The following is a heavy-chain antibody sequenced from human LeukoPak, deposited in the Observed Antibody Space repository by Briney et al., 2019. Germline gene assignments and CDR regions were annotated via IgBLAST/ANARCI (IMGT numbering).Heavy chain of an antibody. Sequence: GGSLRLSCAASGFTFSSYSMNWVRQAPGKGLVWVSRISPDGTGTNYADSVKGRFTISRDNAKNTLYLQMNSLRVEDTAVYYCATVGMGATIGYWGQGTLVTVSS. V-gene: IGHV3-74*01. CDR1: GFTFSSYS. J-gene: IGHJ4*02. CDR2: ISPDGTGT. D-gene: IGHD1-26*01. CDR3: ATVGMGATIGY.